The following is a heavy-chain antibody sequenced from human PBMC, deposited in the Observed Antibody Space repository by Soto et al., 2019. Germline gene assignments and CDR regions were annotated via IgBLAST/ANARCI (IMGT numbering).Heavy chain of an antibody. Sequence: EVQLVESGGGLVQPGGSLRLSCVASGFTFSTDSMNWVRQAPGKGLEWVAHISTSGATRYYADSVKGRFTISRDNAKTSLYLQMDSLRNEDTAGYYCARFFGSGFDYWGQGTLVTLSS. CDR2: ISTSGATR. J-gene: IGHJ4*02. V-gene: IGHV3-48*02. D-gene: IGHD6-19*01. CDR1: GFTFSTDS. CDR3: ARFFGSGFDY.